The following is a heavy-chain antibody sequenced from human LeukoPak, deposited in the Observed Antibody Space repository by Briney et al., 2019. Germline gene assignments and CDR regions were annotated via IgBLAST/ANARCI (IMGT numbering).Heavy chain of an antibody. Sequence: GRSLRPSCAAAAFTFTSYAMSWVRQAAGEWMEWISYITSNIATIRYTDSVGGPFSISRDTAGQSLFLHMNSLRDDDTAVDYCARSVEGHCEYWG. CDR2: ITSNIATI. V-gene: IGHV3-48*02. CDR1: AFTFTSYA. J-gene: IGHJ4*01. CDR3: ARSVEGHCEY. D-gene: IGHD2-21*01.